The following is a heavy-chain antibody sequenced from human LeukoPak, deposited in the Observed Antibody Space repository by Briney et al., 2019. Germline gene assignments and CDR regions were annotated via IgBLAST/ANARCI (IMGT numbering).Heavy chain of an antibody. CDR3: AKDPYNWNYYFDY. J-gene: IGHJ4*02. CDR2: ISGSGGST. Sequence: GGSLRLSCAASGFTFSSYAMSWVRQAPGKGLEWVSAISGSGGSTYYADSVKGRFTISRDNSKYTLYLQMNSLRAEDTAVYYCAKDPYNWNYYFDYWGQGTLVTVSS. CDR1: GFTFSSYA. D-gene: IGHD1-7*01. V-gene: IGHV3-23*01.